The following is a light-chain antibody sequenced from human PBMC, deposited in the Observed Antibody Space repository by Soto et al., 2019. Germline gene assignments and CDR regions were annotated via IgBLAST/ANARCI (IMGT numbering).Light chain of an antibody. J-gene: IGKJ1*01. V-gene: IGKV3-20*01. CDR1: QSVSSNY. CDR2: GAS. Sequence: EIVLTQSPGTLALSPGERATLSCRASQSVSSNYLAWYQQKPGQAPRPLIYGASIRATGIPDRFSGSGAGTDYNRTKSRRESEDFAVYYCQQYGSSPWTFGQGTKVEIK. CDR3: QQYGSSPWT.